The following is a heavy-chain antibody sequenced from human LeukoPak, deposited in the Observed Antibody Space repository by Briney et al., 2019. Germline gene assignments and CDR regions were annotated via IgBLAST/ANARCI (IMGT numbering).Heavy chain of an antibody. D-gene: IGHD2-8*01. CDR3: ARDDVSSDV. V-gene: IGHV3-7*01. CDR2: IKQDGSER. J-gene: IGHJ6*04. Sequence: GGSLRLSCAASGFTFSSYWMSWVRQAPGKGLEWVATIKQDGSERYYVDSVKGRFTISRDNAQNSLSLQMNSLRAEDTAVYYCARDDVSSDVWGKGTTVTISS. CDR1: GFTFSSYW.